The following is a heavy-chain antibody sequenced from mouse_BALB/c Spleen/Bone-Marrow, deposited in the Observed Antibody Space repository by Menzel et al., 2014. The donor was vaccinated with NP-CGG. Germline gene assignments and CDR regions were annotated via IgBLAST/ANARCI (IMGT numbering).Heavy chain of an antibody. CDR1: GYTFTSYW. J-gene: IGHJ2*01. CDR2: INPSTGYT. Sequence: VQLQQSGAELAKPGASVKTSCKASGYTFTSYWMHWVKQRPGQGLEWIGYINPSTGYTEYNQKFKDKATLTADKSYSTAYMQLISLTSEDSAVYYCARSVGYDGYSYWGQGTTLTVSS. D-gene: IGHD2-2*01. CDR3: ARSVGYDGYSY. V-gene: IGHV1-7*01.